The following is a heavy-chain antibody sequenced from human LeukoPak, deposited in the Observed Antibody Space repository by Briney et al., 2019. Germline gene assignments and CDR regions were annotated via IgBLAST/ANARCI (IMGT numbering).Heavy chain of an antibody. CDR3: ARNLGLDI. J-gene: IGHJ3*02. V-gene: IGHV3-20*04. CDR1: GFTFDDYG. CDR2: INWNGDST. Sequence: GGSLRPSCAASGFTFDDYGMNWVRQAPGKGLEWVSGINWNGDSTGYADSVKGRFTVSRDNAKNSLFLQMNNLRAEDTALYYCARNLGLDIWGQGTMVTVSS.